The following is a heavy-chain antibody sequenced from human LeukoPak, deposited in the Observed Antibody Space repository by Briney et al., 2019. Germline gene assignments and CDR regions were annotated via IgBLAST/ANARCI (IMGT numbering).Heavy chain of an antibody. V-gene: IGHV4-39*01. D-gene: IGHD3-3*01. CDR1: GGSISSSSYY. CDR3: ARYLYDFWSGYPLILDY. Sequence: SETLSLTCAVSGGSISSSSYYWGWIRQPPGKGLEWIGSIYYSGSTYYNPSLKSRVTISVDTSKIQFSLKLSSVTAADTAVYYCARYLYDFWSGYPLILDYWGQGTLVTVSS. J-gene: IGHJ4*02. CDR2: IYYSGST.